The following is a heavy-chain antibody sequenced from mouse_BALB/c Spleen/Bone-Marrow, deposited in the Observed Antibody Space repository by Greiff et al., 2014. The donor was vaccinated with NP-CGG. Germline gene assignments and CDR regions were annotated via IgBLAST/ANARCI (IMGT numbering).Heavy chain of an antibody. CDR2: IHPNSGNT. CDR3: ARHHWYAYYFDY. V-gene: IGHV1S130*01. Sequence: VQVVESGSVLVRPGASVKLSCKASGYTFTNSWIHWAKQRPGQGLEWIGEIHPNSGNTNFNEKFKVKATLTVDTSSSTAYVDLSSLTAEDSAVYYCARHHWYAYYFDYWGQGTTLTVSS. CDR1: GYTFTNSW. D-gene: IGHD2-14*01. J-gene: IGHJ2*01.